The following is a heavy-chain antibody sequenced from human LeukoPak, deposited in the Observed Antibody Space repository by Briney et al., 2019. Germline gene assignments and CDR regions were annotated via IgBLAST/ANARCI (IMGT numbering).Heavy chain of an antibody. CDR2: IIPILGLA. D-gene: IGHD2-15*01. CDR3: ARSHSALLYYFDY. V-gene: IGHV1-69*04. CDR1: GGTFSTYA. Sequence: ASVKVSCKASGGTFSTYAITWVRQAPGQGLEWVRRIIPILGLANFAQKFQGRVTISADKSTTTAYMELTSLKFEDTAAYYCARSHSALLYYFDYWGQGTLVTVSS. J-gene: IGHJ4*02.